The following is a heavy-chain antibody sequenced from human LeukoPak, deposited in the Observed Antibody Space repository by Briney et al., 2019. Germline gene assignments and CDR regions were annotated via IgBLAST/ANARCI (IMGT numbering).Heavy chain of an antibody. CDR1: GGSFSGYY. V-gene: IGHV4-34*01. CDR3: ASSGSIWGYYYYYGMDV. J-gene: IGHJ6*04. Sequence: PSETLSLTCAVYGGSFSGYYWSWIRQPPGKGLEWIGEINHSRSTNYNPSLKSRVTISVDTSKNQFSLKLSSVTAADTAVYYCASSGSIWGYYYYYGMDVWGKGTTVTVSS. D-gene: IGHD7-27*01. CDR2: INHSRST.